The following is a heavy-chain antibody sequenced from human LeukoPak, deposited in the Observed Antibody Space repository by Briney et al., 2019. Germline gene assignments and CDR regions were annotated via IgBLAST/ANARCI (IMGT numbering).Heavy chain of an antibody. CDR2: INHSGST. D-gene: IGHD3-22*01. V-gene: IGHV4-34*01. J-gene: IGHJ4*02. CDR3: ARGPYYYDSSGYYYQYYFDY. CDR1: SGSFSGDY. Sequence: SETLSLTCAVYSGSFSGDYWSWIRQPPGKGLEWIGEINHSGSTNYNPSLKSRVTISVDTSKNQFSLKLSSVTAADTAVYYCARGPYYYDSSGYYYQYYFDYWGQGTLVTVSS.